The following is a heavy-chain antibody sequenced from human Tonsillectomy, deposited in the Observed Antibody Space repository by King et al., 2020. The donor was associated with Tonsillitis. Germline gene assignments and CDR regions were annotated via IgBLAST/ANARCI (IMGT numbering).Heavy chain of an antibody. CDR3: ATAHPKYDYDILTGYYNGVDY. CDR2: FDPEDGET. Sequence: QLVQSGAEVKKPGASVKVSCKVSGYTLTELSMHWVRQAPGKGLEWMGGFDPEDGETIYAQKFQGRVTMTEDTSTDTAYMELSSLRSEDTAVYYRATAHPKYDYDILTGYYNGVDYWGQGTLVTVSS. D-gene: IGHD3-9*01. CDR1: GYTLTELS. V-gene: IGHV1-24*01. J-gene: IGHJ4*02.